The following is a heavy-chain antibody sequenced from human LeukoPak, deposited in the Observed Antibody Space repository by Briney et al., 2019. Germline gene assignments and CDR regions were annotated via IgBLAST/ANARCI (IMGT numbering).Heavy chain of an antibody. CDR1: GYTFTGYY. V-gene: IGHV1-2*02. CDR2: INPNSCGT. J-gene: IGHJ6*02. Sequence: ASVKVSCKASGYTFTGYYMHWVRQAPGQGREWMGWINPNSCGTNYAQKFQGRVTMTRDTSISTAYMELGRLRSDDTAVYYCAREQVLGYYGSGITYYYYGMDVWGQGTTVTVSS. D-gene: IGHD3-10*01. CDR3: AREQVLGYYGSGITYYYYGMDV.